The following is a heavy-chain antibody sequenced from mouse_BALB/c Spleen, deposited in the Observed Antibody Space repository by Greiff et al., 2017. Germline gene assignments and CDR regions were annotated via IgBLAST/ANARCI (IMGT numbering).Heavy chain of an antibody. Sequence: EVHLVESGGGLVKPGGSLKLSCAASGFTFSSYAMSWVRQTPEKRLEWVASISSGGSTYYPDSVKGRFTISRDNARNILYLQMSSLGSEDTAMYYCARSMITTFDYWGQGTTLTVSS. D-gene: IGHD2-4*01. CDR1: GFTFSSYA. CDR3: ARSMITTFDY. CDR2: ISSGGST. J-gene: IGHJ2*01. V-gene: IGHV5-6-5*01.